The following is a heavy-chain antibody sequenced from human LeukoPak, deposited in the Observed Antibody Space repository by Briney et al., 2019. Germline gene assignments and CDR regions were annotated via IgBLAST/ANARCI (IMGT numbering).Heavy chain of an antibody. J-gene: IGHJ4*02. Sequence: SETLPLTCAVYGGSFSGYYWSWIRQPPGEGLEWIGEINHSGSTNYNPSLKSRVTISVDTSKNQFSLKLSSVTAADTAVYYCARAPTRMYSSGWYIDYWGQGTLVTVSS. CDR1: GGSFSGYY. D-gene: IGHD6-19*01. CDR3: ARAPTRMYSSGWYIDY. CDR2: INHSGST. V-gene: IGHV4-34*01.